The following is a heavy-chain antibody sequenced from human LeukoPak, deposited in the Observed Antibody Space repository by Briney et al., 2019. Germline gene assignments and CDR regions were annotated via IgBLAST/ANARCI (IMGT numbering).Heavy chain of an antibody. Sequence: GGSLRLSCAASGFTFSSYDMHWVRQAPGKGLEWVAVISYDGSNKYYADSVKGRFTISRDNSKNTLYLQMNSLRVEDTAVYYCARRYSGNYYDAFGIWGQGTMVTVSS. V-gene: IGHV3-30*03. J-gene: IGHJ3*02. CDR3: ARRYSGNYYDAFGI. CDR2: ISYDGSNK. D-gene: IGHD1-26*01. CDR1: GFTFSSYD.